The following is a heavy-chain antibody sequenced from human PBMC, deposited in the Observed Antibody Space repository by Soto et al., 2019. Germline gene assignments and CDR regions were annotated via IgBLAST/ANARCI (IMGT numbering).Heavy chain of an antibody. CDR1: GYSFTGYY. V-gene: IGHV1-2*02. CDR3: ARGDYGTGGYPFPYFDY. CDR2: INPDSGAT. Sequence: HEHLVQSGAEVKRPGASLKVSCKASGYSFTGYYIHWVRQAPGQGLEWMGWINPDSGATNYAQNFQGRVTLTSDTSISTASMVLTSLTSDDTAVYYCARGDYGTGGYPFPYFDYWGQGTLVIVYS. J-gene: IGHJ4*02. D-gene: IGHD2-8*02.